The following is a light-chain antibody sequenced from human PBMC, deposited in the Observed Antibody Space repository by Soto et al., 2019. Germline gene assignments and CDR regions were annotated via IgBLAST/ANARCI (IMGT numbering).Light chain of an antibody. CDR2: GAS. Sequence: IVMPRSPATLSVSPGERATLSCRASQSVDSNLAWYQQKPGQAPRLLISGASTRATGIPANFTGSGSGTEFTLSISSLQSEDFGVYYCLQYNNWPPTFGLGTKLEIK. CDR1: QSVDSN. V-gene: IGKV3-15*01. CDR3: LQYNNWPPT. J-gene: IGKJ1*01.